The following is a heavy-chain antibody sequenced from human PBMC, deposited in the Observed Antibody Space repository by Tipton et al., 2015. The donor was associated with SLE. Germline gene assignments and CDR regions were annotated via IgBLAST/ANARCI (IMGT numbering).Heavy chain of an antibody. D-gene: IGHD6-19*01. V-gene: IGHV3-23*01. J-gene: IGHJ4*02. CDR1: GFTFSSYS. CDR3: AARSGRGWYYFDS. Sequence: SLRLSCAASGFTFSSYSMTWVRQAPGKALEWVSIISGGSDITNYADSVKGRFTISRDNSKNTLYLQMNSLRDEDTAVYYCAARSGRGWYYFDSWGQGTLVSLSS. CDR2: ISGGSDIT.